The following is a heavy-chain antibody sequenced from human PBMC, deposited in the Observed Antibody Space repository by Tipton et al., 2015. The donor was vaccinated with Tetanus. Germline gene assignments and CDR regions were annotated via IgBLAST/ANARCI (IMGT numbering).Heavy chain of an antibody. Sequence: LRLSCGVSGYSISSGYYWGWIRQPPGKGLEWIGSMYHTGSADYNPSLKGRVTISLDMSKNQFSLKLRSVTAADTAVYYCARGQPRIAAGTNYGMDVWSPGTTVTVSS. CDR1: GYSISSGYY. V-gene: IGHV4-38-2*01. D-gene: IGHD6-6*01. CDR2: MYHTGSA. J-gene: IGHJ6*01. CDR3: ARGQPRIAAGTNYGMDV.